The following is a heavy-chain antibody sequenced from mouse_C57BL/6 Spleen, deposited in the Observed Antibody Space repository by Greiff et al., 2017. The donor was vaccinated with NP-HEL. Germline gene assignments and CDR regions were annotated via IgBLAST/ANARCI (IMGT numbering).Heavy chain of an antibody. CDR1: GYTFTSYW. V-gene: IGHV1-50*01. Sequence: VQLQQPGAELVKPGASVKLSCKASGYTFTSYWMQWVKQRPGQGLEWIGEIDPSDSYTNYNQKFKGKATLTVDTSSSTAYMQLSSLTSEDSAVYYCARGGGNNWYFDVWGTGTTVTVSS. J-gene: IGHJ1*03. D-gene: IGHD1-1*02. CDR3: ARGGGNNWYFDV. CDR2: IDPSDSYT.